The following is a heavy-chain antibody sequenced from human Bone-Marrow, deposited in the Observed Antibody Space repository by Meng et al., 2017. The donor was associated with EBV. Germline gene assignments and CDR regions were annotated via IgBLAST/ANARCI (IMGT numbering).Heavy chain of an antibody. V-gene: IGHV1-8*01. CDR3: ARGRLEARGYFDP. CDR2: MNPNSGNT. D-gene: IGHD3-3*01. Sequence: VRVGQSGAEVKKAGASAKVSCKASGYTFTSYDINWVRQATGQGLEWMGWMNPNSGNTGYAQKFQGRVTMTRNTSISTAYMELSSLRSEDTAVYYCARGRLEARGYFDPWGQGTLVTVSS. CDR1: GYTFTSYD. J-gene: IGHJ5*02.